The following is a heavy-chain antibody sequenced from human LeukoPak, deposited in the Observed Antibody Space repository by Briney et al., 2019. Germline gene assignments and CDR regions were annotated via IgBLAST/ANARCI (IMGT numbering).Heavy chain of an antibody. D-gene: IGHD6-19*01. V-gene: IGHV1-69*13. CDR3: ARDLRAVAGTRVYNWFDP. Sequence: ASVKVSCKASGGTFSSYAISWVRQAPGQGLEWMGGIFPIFGTANYAQKFQGRVTITADESTSTAYMELSSLRSEDTAVYYCARDLRAVAGTRVYNWFDPWGQGTLVTVSS. CDR2: IFPIFGTA. CDR1: GGTFSSYA. J-gene: IGHJ5*02.